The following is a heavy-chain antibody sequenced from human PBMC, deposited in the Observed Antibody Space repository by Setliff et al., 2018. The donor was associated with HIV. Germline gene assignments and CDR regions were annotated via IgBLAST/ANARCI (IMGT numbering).Heavy chain of an antibody. CDR2: IHTSGDT. D-gene: IGHD3-9*01. J-gene: IGHJ3*02. Sequence: PSETLSLTCSVSGGSISSRSYYWSWIRQPAGKGLEWIGHIHTSGDTDYSPSLNSRVTISIDTSKKQFSLKLSSVTAADTAMYYCARRESYYDILTGPAFDAFDIWGQGKMVTVSS. V-gene: IGHV4-61*09. CDR1: GGSISSRSYY. CDR3: ARRESYYDILTGPAFDAFDI.